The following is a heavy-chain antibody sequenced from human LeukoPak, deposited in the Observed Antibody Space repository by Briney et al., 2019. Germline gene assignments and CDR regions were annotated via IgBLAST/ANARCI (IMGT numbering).Heavy chain of an antibody. D-gene: IGHD3-10*01. CDR1: GGSISSSSYY. V-gene: IGHV4-39*07. J-gene: IGHJ4*02. Sequence: SSETLSLTCTVSGGSISSSSYYWGWIRQPPGKGLEWIGSIYHSGSTYYNPSLKSRVTISVDTSKNQFSLKLSSVTAADTAVYYCAREGNTMVRGVISYYFDYWGQGTLVTVSS. CDR2: IYHSGST. CDR3: AREGNTMVRGVISYYFDY.